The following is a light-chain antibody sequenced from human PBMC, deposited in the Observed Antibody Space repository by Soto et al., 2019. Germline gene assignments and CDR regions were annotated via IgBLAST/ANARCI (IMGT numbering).Light chain of an antibody. CDR2: GTS. CDR3: QQYGSSIT. J-gene: IGKJ5*01. Sequence: MEMNKARAARSVSPGQRSTLSCRASQSVPRSYLAWYQQKPGQAPRLLIYGTSSRATGIPDRFSGSGSGTDFTLTISRLETEDFAVFYCQQYGSSITFGQGTRLEIK. CDR1: QSVPRSY. V-gene: IGKV3-20*01.